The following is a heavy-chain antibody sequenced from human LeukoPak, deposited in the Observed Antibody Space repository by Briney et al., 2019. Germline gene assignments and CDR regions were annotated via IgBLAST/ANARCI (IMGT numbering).Heavy chain of an antibody. J-gene: IGHJ5*02. D-gene: IGHD3-10*01. Sequence: KPSESLSLTCTVSGGSISSYYWSWIRQPPGKGLEWIGYIYYSGSTNYNPSLKSRVTISVDTSKNQFSLKLSSVTAADTAVYYCARDLRVTMVRGVIITHNWFDPWGQGTLVTVSS. CDR2: IYYSGST. CDR3: ARDLRVTMVRGVIITHNWFDP. V-gene: IGHV4-59*01. CDR1: GGSISSYY.